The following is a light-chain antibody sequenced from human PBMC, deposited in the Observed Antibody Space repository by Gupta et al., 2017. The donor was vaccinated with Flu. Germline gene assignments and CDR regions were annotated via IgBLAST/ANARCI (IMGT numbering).Light chain of an antibody. J-gene: IGKJ4*01. CDR1: QGVSSSY. V-gene: IGKV3-20*01. CDR3: QHYGNSPPVT. CDR2: GAS. Sequence: EIVLTQSPGTLSLSPGERATLTCRASQGVSSSYLAWYQHKPGQAPRLLIYGASSRATGIPDRFSGSGSGTDFTLTISRLEPEDFAVYYCQHYGNSPPVTFGGGTKVEIK.